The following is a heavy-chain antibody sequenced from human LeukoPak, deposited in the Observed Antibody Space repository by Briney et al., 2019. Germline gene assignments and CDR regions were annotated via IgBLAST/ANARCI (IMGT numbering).Heavy chain of an antibody. CDR1: GGTFSSYA. CDR2: IIPIFGTA. Sequence: GASVKVSCEASGGTFSSYAISWVRQAPGQGLEWMGGIIPIFGTANYAQKFQGRVTITTDESTSTAYMELSSLRSEDTAVYYCARDHGGSELPYLDYWGQGTLVTVSS. CDR3: ARDHGGSELPYLDY. J-gene: IGHJ4*02. D-gene: IGHD1-7*01. V-gene: IGHV1-69*05.